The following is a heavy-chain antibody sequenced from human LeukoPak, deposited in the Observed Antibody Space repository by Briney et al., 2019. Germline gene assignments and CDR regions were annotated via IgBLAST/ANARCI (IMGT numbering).Heavy chain of an antibody. J-gene: IGHJ4*02. D-gene: IGHD1-1*01. Sequence: SETLSLTCTVSGGSISSYYWSWIRQPPGKGLEWIGYIYYSGSGSTNYNPSLKSRVSISVDTSKNHFSLKLGSVTAADTAVYYCAREPRGWNDVGSFDYWGQGTLVTVSS. CDR3: AREPRGWNDVGSFDY. V-gene: IGHV4-59*12. CDR1: GGSISSYY. CDR2: IYYSGSGST.